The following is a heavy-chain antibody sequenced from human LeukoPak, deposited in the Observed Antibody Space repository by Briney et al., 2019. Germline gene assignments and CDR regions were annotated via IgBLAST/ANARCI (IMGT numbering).Heavy chain of an antibody. V-gene: IGHV4-61*01. CDR3: ARGVRYSGYDSFSPVDY. CDR2: IYYSGST. D-gene: IGHD5-12*01. CDR1: GGSVSSGSYY. Sequence: SETLSLICTVSGGSVSSGSYYWSWIRQPPGKGLEWIGYIYYSGSTNYNPSLKSRVTISVDTSKNQFSLKLSSVTAADTAVYYCARGVRYSGYDSFSPVDYWGQGTLVTVSS. J-gene: IGHJ4*02.